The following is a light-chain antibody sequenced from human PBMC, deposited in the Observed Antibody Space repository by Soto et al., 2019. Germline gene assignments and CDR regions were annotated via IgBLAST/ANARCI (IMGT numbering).Light chain of an antibody. V-gene: IGKV1-5*03. J-gene: IGKJ4*01. CDR3: QQYNAYPLT. CDR1: QSINRW. Sequence: DIQMTQSPSTLPASVGDRVTITCRASQSINRWLAWYQQKPGKAPRLLIYKASTLESGVPLRFSGSESGTEFTLTISNLQPDDIATYYCQQYNAYPLTFGGGTKVDLK. CDR2: KAS.